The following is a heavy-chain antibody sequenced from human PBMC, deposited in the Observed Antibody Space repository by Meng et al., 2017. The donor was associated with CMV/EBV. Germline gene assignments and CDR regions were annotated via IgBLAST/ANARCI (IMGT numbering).Heavy chain of an antibody. CDR3: ARGGYYDSSGYPKSLGWFDP. J-gene: IGHJ5*02. V-gene: IGHV3-48*04. CDR1: GFTFSSYS. Sequence: GGSLRLSCAASGFTFSSYSMNWVRQAPGKGLERVSYISSSSSTIYYADSVKGRFTISRDNAKNSLYLQMNSLRAEDTAVYYCARGGYYDSSGYPKSLGWFDPWGQGTLVTVSS. CDR2: ISSSSSTI. D-gene: IGHD3-22*01.